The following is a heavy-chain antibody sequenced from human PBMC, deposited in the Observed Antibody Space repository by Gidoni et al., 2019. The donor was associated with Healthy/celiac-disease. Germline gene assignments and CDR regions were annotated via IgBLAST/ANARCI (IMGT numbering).Heavy chain of an antibody. CDR3: TTERYYYDSSGYYYLHI. CDR2: IKSKTDGGAT. CDR1: GITFGHAW. J-gene: IGHJ3*02. Sequence: EVQLVESGGGLVQHGVSLRLSCEACGITFGHAWINWVRPAPGKGLEWVGLIKSKTDGGATDHAAPVKGRYTISRDDSKNTLYLQMNSLKTEDTAVYYCTTERYYYDSSGYYYLHIWGQGTMVTVSS. V-gene: IGHV3-15*07. D-gene: IGHD3-22*01.